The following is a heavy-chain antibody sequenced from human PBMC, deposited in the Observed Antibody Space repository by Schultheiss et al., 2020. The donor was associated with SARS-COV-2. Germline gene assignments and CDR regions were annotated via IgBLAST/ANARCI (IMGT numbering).Heavy chain of an antibody. Sequence: SETLSLTCTVSGGSISSYYWSWIRQPPGKGLEWIGYIYYSGSTNYNPSLKSRVTISVDTSKNQFSLKLSSVTAADTAVYYCARQTYGGKNFDYWGQGTLVTVSS. V-gene: IGHV4-59*01. D-gene: IGHD4-23*01. J-gene: IGHJ4*02. CDR1: GGSISSYY. CDR2: IYYSGST. CDR3: ARQTYGGKNFDY.